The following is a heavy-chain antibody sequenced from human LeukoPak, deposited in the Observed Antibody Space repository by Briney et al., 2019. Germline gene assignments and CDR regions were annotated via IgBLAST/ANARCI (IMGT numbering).Heavy chain of an antibody. V-gene: IGHV6-1*01. CDR2: TYHRSKWFY. CDR1: GDSVSSNSAA. D-gene: IGHD3-10*01. Sequence: PSQTLSLTCAISGDSVSSNSAAWDWIRQSPSRGLEWLGRTYHRSKWFYDYAVSVKSRITINPDTSKNQFSLLLNSVTPEDTAVYYCTRDSGLGNDAFDVWGQGTMVTVSS. J-gene: IGHJ3*01. CDR3: TRDSGLGNDAFDV.